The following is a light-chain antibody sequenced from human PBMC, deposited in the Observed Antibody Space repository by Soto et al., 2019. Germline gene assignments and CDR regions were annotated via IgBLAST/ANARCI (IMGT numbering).Light chain of an antibody. Sequence: DIQMTKSPSSLSASVGDRVTITCRASQSISSYLNWYQQKPGKAPKLLIYAASSLQSGVPSRFSGSGSGTDFTLTISSLQPEDFATYYCQQRYSTPWTFGKGTQVEIK. CDR2: AAS. J-gene: IGKJ1*01. V-gene: IGKV1-39*01. CDR1: QSISSY. CDR3: QQRYSTPWT.